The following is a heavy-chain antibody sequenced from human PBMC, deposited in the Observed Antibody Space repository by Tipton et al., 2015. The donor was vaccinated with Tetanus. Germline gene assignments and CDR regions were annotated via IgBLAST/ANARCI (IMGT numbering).Heavy chain of an antibody. CDR2: ISYDGNYQ. CDR3: IYTISWSPVDY. CDR1: GFTFSNSG. Sequence: SLRLSCAASGFTFSNSGMHWVRQAPGKGLEWVALISYDGNYQSYAESVKGRFTISRDNSKSTLFLQMNGLRAEDTAVYYCIYTISWSPVDYWGQGSLVTGSS. D-gene: IGHD6-13*01. V-gene: IGHV3-30*03. J-gene: IGHJ4*02.